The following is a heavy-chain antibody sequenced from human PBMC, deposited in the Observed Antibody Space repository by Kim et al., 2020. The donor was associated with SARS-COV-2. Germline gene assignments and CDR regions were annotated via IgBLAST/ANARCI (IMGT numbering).Heavy chain of an antibody. CDR2: ISYDGSNK. J-gene: IGHJ4*02. Sequence: GGSLRLSCAASGFTFSSYGMHWVRQAPGKGLEWVAVISYDGSNKYYADSVKGRFTISRDNSKNTLYLQMNSLRAEDTAVYYCARGGVLLWFGESYYFDYWGQGTLVTVSS. CDR1: GFTFSSYG. V-gene: IGHV3-33*05. D-gene: IGHD3-10*01. CDR3: ARGGVLLWFGESYYFDY.